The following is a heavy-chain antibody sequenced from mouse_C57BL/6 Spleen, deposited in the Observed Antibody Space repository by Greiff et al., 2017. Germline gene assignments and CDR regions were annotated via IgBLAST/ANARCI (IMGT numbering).Heavy chain of an antibody. J-gene: IGHJ3*01. V-gene: IGHV1-82*01. CDR3: AKATMVTTRWFAY. D-gene: IGHD2-2*01. CDR1: GYAFSSSW. CDR2: IYPGDGDT. Sequence: QVPLQQSGPELVKPGASVKISCKASGYAFSSSWMNWVKQRPGKGLEWIVRIYPGDGDTNYNGKFKGKATLTADKSSSTAYMQLSSLTSEDSAVYFCAKATMVTTRWFAYWGQGTLVTVSA.